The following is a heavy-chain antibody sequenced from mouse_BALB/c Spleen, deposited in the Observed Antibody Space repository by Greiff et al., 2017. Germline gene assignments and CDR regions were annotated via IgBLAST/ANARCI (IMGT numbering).Heavy chain of an antibody. CDR2: IDPENGDT. V-gene: IGHV14-4*02. CDR1: GFNIKDYY. CDR3: NAMGAYGTRHMGMDD. J-gene: IGHJ4*01. Sequence: VQLQQSGAELVRSGASVKLSCTASGFNIKDYYMHWVKQRPEQGLEWIGWIDPENGDTEYAPKFQGKATMTADTSSNTAYLQLSSLTSEDTAVYYCNAMGAYGTRHMGMDDWGQGTSVTVSS. D-gene: IGHD1-1*01.